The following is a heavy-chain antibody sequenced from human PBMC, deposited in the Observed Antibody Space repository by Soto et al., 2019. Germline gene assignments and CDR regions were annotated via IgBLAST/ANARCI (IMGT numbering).Heavy chain of an antibody. Sequence: EVQLVQSGGGLVKPGDSLRLSCVVSGLTFSSLSMNWVRQAPGKGLEWVSSIGYNGDSIYYADSVRGRFTISRDNSKDSLFLQMNSLTVEDTGVYYCAKSPTFDFWGQGTLVNVSP. J-gene: IGHJ4*02. V-gene: IGHV3-21*01. CDR2: IGYNGDSI. CDR1: GLTFSSLS. CDR3: AKSPTFDF.